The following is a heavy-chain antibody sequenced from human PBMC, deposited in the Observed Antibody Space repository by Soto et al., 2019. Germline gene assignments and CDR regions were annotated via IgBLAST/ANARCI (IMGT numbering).Heavy chain of an antibody. D-gene: IGHD5-12*01. CDR1: GFTFTISA. CDR2: IVVGSGNT. J-gene: IGHJ4*02. Sequence: GASVKVSCKASGFTFTISAVQWVRQARGQRLEWIGWIVVGSGNTNYAQKFQERVTITRDMSTSTAYMELSSLRSEDTAVYYCAADGPYGGYTFDYWGQGTLVTVSS. V-gene: IGHV1-58*01. CDR3: AADGPYGGYTFDY.